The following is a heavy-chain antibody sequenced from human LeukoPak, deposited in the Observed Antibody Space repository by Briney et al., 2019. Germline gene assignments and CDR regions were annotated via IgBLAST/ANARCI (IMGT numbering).Heavy chain of an antibody. Sequence: GGSLRLSCRASGFTFNRNVMSWVRQAPGKGLEWVGFIRSKAYGGTTEYTASVKGRFTISRDDSKSIAYLQMNSLKTEDTAVYYCTRDVFSIVGATVYYMDVWGKGTTVTVSS. D-gene: IGHD1-26*01. J-gene: IGHJ6*03. CDR2: IRSKAYGGTT. V-gene: IGHV3-49*04. CDR1: GFTFNRNV. CDR3: TRDVFSIVGATVYYMDV.